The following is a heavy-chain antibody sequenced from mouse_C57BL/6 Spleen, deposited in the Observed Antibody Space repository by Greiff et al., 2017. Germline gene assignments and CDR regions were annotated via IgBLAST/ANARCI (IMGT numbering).Heavy chain of an antibody. Sequence: VQLQQSGPELVKPGASVKISCKASGYSFTGYYMNWVKQSPEKSLEWIGEINPSTGGTTYNQKFKAKATLTVDKSSSTAYMQLKSLTSEDSAVYYGARDYGSRFDYWGQGTTLTVSS. CDR1: GYSFTGYY. D-gene: IGHD1-1*01. V-gene: IGHV1-42*01. J-gene: IGHJ2*01. CDR3: ARDYGSRFDY. CDR2: INPSTGGT.